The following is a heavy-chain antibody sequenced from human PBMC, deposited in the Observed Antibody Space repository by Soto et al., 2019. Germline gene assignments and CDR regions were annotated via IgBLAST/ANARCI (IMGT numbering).Heavy chain of an antibody. CDR1: SVSVSSGSTY. J-gene: IGHJ4*02. D-gene: IGHD4-17*01. CDR3: ARGATVTQYDY. CDR2: GSYSGTT. V-gene: IGHV4-61*01. Sequence: SETRSPTWTVASVSVSSGSTYCAWLRQPTGKGLEWIGFGSYSGTTNYKPSLKSRVTISVDTSRSQISLKVSSLTAADTAVYYCARGATVTQYDYWGQGTLVTVSS.